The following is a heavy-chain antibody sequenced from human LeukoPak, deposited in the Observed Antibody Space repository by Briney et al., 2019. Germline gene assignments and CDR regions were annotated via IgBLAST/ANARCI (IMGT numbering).Heavy chain of an antibody. V-gene: IGHV1-46*01. CDR3: ARERAYGDYVDY. CDR1: GYTFTSYY. CDR2: INPSGGST. Sequence: ASVKVSCKASGYTFTSYYMHWVRPPPGQGLGWMGIINPSGGSTSYAQKFQGRVTMTRDTATSTVYMELSSLRSEDTAVYYCARERAYGDYVDYWGQGTLVTVSS. D-gene: IGHD4-17*01. J-gene: IGHJ4*02.